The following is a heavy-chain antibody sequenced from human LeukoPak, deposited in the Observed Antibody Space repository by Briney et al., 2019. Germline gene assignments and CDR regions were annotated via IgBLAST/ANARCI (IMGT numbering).Heavy chain of an antibody. V-gene: IGHV3-66*04. J-gene: IGHJ4*02. CDR1: GFTVSSNY. D-gene: IGHD6-19*01. Sequence: PGGSLRLSCAASGFTVSSNYMSWVRQAPGKGLEWVSVIYSGGSTDYADSVKGRFTISRDKSKNTLYLQMNSLRAEDTAVYYCARLYSSGWYSLDCWGQGTLVTVSS. CDR3: ARLYSSGWYSLDC. CDR2: IYSGGST.